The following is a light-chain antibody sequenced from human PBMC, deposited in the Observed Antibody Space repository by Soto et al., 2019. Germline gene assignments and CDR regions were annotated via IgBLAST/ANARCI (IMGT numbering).Light chain of an antibody. CDR1: QSISVY. CDR2: MAS. J-gene: IGKJ4*01. V-gene: IGKV1-5*03. CDR3: QQYSGYSLT. Sequence: DIQMTQSPPTLSASVGDRVTITCRASQSISVYLAWYHHAPGKAPKVLISMASTLESGAPSRFSGSGSGTEFTLTISSLQPDDFGTYFCQQYSGYSLTFGGGTRVAI.